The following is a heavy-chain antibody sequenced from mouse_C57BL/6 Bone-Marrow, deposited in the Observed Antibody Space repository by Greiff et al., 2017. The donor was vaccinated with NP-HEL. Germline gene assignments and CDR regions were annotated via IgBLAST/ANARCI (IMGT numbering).Heavy chain of an antibody. CDR1: GYSFTSYY. J-gene: IGHJ3*01. V-gene: IGHV1-66*01. CDR3: ARGGVYYGSSLFAY. D-gene: IGHD1-1*01. CDR2: IYPGSGNT. Sequence: QVQLQQSGPELVKPGASVKISCKASGYSFTSYYIHWVKQRPGQGLEWIGWIYPGSGNTKYNEKFKGKATLTADTSSSTAYMQLSSLTSEDSAVYYCARGGVYYGSSLFAYWGQGTLVTVSA.